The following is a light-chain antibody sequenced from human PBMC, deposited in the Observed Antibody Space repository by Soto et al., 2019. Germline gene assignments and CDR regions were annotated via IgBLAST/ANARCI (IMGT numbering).Light chain of an antibody. V-gene: IGKV3-15*01. J-gene: IGKJ4*01. CDR3: PKYGDWPLT. CDR2: ATS. CDR1: QSVGNN. Sequence: EIVVTQSPATLSVSPGERATLACRASQSVGNNFAWYQQKRGQAPRLLIFATSTRATGVPARFSGSGSGTEFTLTISSLQSEDFAVYYCPKYGDWPLTFGGGAKVEIE.